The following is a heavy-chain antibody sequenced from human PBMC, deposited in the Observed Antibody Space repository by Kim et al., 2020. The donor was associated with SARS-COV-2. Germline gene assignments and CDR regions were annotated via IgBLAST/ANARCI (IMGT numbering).Heavy chain of an antibody. CDR2: IYYSGST. CDR1: GGSISSYY. D-gene: IGHD1-1*01. J-gene: IGHJ6*02. Sequence: SETLSLTCTVSGGSISSYYWSWIRQPPGKGLEWIGYIYYSGSTNYNPSLKSRVTISVDTSKNQFSLKLSSVTAADTAVYYCARGGTWTSYGMDVWGQGTTVTVSS. V-gene: IGHV4-59*01. CDR3: ARGGTWTSYGMDV.